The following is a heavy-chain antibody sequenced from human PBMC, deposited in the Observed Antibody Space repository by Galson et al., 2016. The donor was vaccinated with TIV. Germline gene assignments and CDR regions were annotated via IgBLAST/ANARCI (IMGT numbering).Heavy chain of an antibody. Sequence: SLRLSCAASGFIVDDNYMTWIRQAPGKGLEWVSVIYGDGRTYYTDSVRGRFTISRDSSKNTLYLQMNSLRAEDTAVYYCARDRYYDARGYYYYYYGKDVWGQGTTVTVSS. D-gene: IGHD3-22*01. J-gene: IGHJ6*02. CDR3: ARDRYYDARGYYYYYYGKDV. CDR2: IYGDGRT. CDR1: GFIVDDNY. V-gene: IGHV3-53*01.